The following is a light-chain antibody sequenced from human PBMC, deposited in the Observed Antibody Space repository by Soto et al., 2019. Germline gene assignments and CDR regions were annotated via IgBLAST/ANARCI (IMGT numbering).Light chain of an antibody. Sequence: DILMTQSPDSLAVSLGERATINCKSSQSVLYSSTNKNYLAWYQQKPGQPPKLLIYWASTRESGVPDRFSGSGSGTDFTLTISSLQAEDVAVYYCQQYYSTPPWTFGQGTKVEIK. CDR2: WAS. V-gene: IGKV4-1*01. J-gene: IGKJ1*01. CDR1: QSVLYSSTNKNY. CDR3: QQYYSTPPWT.